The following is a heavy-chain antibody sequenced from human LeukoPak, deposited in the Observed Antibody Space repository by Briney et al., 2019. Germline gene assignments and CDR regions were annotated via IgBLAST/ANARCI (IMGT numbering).Heavy chain of an antibody. V-gene: IGHV3-23*01. D-gene: IGHD6-19*01. Sequence: GASLRLSCAASGFTFTTYAMTWVRQAPGKGLEWVSSIGAGGAATFYSDSVKGRFTISRDNSMNTLYLQTNSLRADDTAVYYCGRPTKFWLIRGDGVDVWGQGTTVTVSS. CDR1: GFTFTTYA. CDR3: GRPTKFWLIRGDGVDV. J-gene: IGHJ6*02. CDR2: IGAGGAAT.